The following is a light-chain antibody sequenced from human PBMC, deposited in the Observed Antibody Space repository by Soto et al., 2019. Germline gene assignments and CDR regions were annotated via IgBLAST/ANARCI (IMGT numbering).Light chain of an antibody. CDR2: GAS. CDR1: QSISSY. Sequence: IQMTQSPSSLSASVGDRVTITCRASQSISSYLGWYQQKPGKAPQILIYGASSLQRGVSSRFSGSGFGTDFTLTISSLQPEDSATYYCLQDRSHFWTFGQGTKVDIK. J-gene: IGKJ1*01. V-gene: IGKV1-6*01. CDR3: LQDRSHFWT.